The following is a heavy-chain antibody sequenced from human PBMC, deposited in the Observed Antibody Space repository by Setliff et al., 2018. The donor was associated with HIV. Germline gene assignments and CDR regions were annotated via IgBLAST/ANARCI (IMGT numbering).Heavy chain of an antibody. CDR3: ARRPPYWGFDF. CDR1: GGSISSGGYY. CDR2: IYYSGST. D-gene: IGHD3-16*01. J-gene: IGHJ4*02. V-gene: IGHV4-31*03. Sequence: SATLSLTCTVSGGSISSGGYYWSWIRQHPVKGLEWIGYIYYSGSTYYNPSLKSRVTISGDTSKNQFPLKLGSVTAADTAVYYCARRPPYWGFDFWGQGTLVTVSS.